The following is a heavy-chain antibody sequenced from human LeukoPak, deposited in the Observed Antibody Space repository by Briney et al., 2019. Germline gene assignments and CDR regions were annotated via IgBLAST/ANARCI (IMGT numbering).Heavy chain of an antibody. D-gene: IGHD6-19*01. J-gene: IGHJ4*02. CDR3: ARALPGYSSGWYDY. V-gene: IGHV3-21*01. CDR1: GFTFSSYS. Sequence: PGGSLRLFCAASGFTFSSYSMNWVRQAPGKGLEWDSSISSSSSYIYYADSVKGRFTISRDNAKNSLYLQMNSLRAEDTAVYYCARALPGYSSGWYDYWGQGTLVTVSS. CDR2: ISSSSSYI.